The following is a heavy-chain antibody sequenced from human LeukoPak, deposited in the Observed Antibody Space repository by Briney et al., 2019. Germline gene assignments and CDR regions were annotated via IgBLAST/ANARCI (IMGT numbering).Heavy chain of an antibody. Sequence: KESGPTLVNPTQTLTLTCTFSGFSLSTSGVGVGWIRQPPGKALEWLALIYWDDDKRYSPSLKSRPTITKDTSKNQVVLTMTNMDPVDTATYYCAHARGTYYYGSGSYPFGNWGQGTLVTVSS. D-gene: IGHD3-10*01. CDR1: GFSLSTSGVG. CDR3: AHARGTYYYGSGSYPFGN. J-gene: IGHJ4*02. V-gene: IGHV2-5*02. CDR2: IYWDDDK.